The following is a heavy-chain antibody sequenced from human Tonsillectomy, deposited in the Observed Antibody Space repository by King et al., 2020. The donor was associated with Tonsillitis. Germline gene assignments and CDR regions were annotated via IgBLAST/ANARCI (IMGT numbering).Heavy chain of an antibody. J-gene: IGHJ4*02. CDR3: ASAVAGADPILY. V-gene: IGHV4-59*01. CDR1: GGSISSYY. CDR2: IYYSGSA. D-gene: IGHD6-19*01. Sequence: QLQESGPGLVKPSETLSLTCTVSGGSISSYYWTWIRQPPGKGLEWIGNIYYSGSANSNPSLKSRVTVSVDTSKNQFSLKLSSVTAADTAVYYCASAVAGADPILYWGQGTLVTVSS.